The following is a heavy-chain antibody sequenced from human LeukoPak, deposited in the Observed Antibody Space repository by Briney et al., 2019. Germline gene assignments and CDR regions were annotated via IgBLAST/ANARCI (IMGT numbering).Heavy chain of an antibody. J-gene: IGHJ4*02. D-gene: IGHD2-2*01. Sequence: PGVALRLSCAASGFTFSSYSMNWVRQAPGKGLEGVSSITSSSSYIYYADSVKGRFTISRDNAKNSLYLQMNSLRAEDTAVYYCARGLSESSSSSMGYWGQGTLVTVSS. CDR2: ITSSSSYI. CDR1: GFTFSSYS. CDR3: ARGLSESSSSSMGY. V-gene: IGHV3-21*01.